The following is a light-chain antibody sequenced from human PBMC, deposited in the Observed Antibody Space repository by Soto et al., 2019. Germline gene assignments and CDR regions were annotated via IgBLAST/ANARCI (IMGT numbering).Light chain of an antibody. Sequence: DIQMTQSPSTLSASVGDRVTITCRASESISSWLAWYQQKPGKAPNLLIYDASKLKSGVPSRFSGRGSGTEFTLTISSLQPDDSATYYCQQYNGYRLTFGGGTQVELK. V-gene: IGKV1-5*01. J-gene: IGKJ4*01. CDR2: DAS. CDR1: ESISSW. CDR3: QQYNGYRLT.